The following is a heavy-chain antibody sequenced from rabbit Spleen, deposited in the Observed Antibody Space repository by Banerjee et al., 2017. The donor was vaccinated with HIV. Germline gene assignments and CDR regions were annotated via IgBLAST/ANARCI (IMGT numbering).Heavy chain of an antibody. J-gene: IGHJ4*01. CDR2: IDTGSSGFT. CDR1: GVSLSNNYY. D-gene: IGHD1-1*01. CDR3: AKGIPANANYLREMAL. V-gene: IGHV1S45*01. Sequence: EQLEESGGGLVKPEGSLTLTCKASGVSLSNNYYMCWVRQAPGKGLEWIACIDTGSSGFTYFASWAKGRFTISKTSSTTVTLQVTSLTAADTATYFCAKGIPANANYLREMALWGPGTLVTVS.